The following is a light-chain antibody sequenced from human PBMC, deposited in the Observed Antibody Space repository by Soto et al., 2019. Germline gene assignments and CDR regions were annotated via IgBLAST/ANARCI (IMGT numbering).Light chain of an antibody. CDR1: QGIGSW. V-gene: IGKV1-12*01. CDR3: QQASSFPLT. CDR2: SVS. Sequence: IQMTQSPSSVSASVGDTVTITCRASQGIGSWLAWYHQIPGKAPKLLIYSVSSLQSGTPSRFTGRGSGAAFTLTITTLQPEDVVDYHCQQASSFPLTFGGGTKVEIK. J-gene: IGKJ4*01.